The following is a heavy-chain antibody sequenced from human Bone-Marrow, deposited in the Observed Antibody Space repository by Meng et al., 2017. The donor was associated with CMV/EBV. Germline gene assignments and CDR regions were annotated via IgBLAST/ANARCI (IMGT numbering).Heavy chain of an antibody. J-gene: IGHJ5*02. V-gene: IGHV1-2*02. Sequence: MHWVRQAPGQGLEWMGGINPNSGGTNYAQKFQGRVTMTRDTSISTAYMELSRLRSDDTAVYYCARDAVPTYYDFWSGQSTSGSVFDPWGQGTLVTVSS. CDR2: INPNSGGT. D-gene: IGHD3-3*01. CDR3: ARDAVPTYYDFWSGQSTSGSVFDP.